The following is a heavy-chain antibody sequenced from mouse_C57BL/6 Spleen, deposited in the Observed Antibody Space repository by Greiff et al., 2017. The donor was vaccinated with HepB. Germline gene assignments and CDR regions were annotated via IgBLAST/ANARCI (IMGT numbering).Heavy chain of an antibody. D-gene: IGHD1-1*01. V-gene: IGHV1-82*01. CDR2: IYPGDGDT. J-gene: IGHJ2*01. Sequence: QVQLQQSGPELVKPGASVKISCKASGYAFSSSWMNWVKQRPGKGLEWIGRIYPGDGDTNYNGKFKGKATLTADKSSSTAYMQLSSLTSEDSAVYFCARGLGSSSFDYWGQGTTLTVSS. CDR1: GYAFSSSW. CDR3: ARGLGSSSFDY.